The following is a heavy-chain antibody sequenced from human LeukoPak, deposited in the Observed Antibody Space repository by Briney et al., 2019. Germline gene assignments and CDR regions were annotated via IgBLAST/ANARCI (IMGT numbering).Heavy chain of an antibody. Sequence: ASVKVSCKASGYAFTPYYMHWVRQAPGQGLEWMGWIYPDNGGTHYAQKFQGRVTMTRDTSISTVYMELSSLTSDDTAIYYCARGEMLRYFDWLPHSGAFDIWGQGTMVTVSS. J-gene: IGHJ3*02. V-gene: IGHV1-2*02. CDR2: IYPDNGGT. CDR1: GYAFTPYY. D-gene: IGHD3-9*01. CDR3: ARGEMLRYFDWLPHSGAFDI.